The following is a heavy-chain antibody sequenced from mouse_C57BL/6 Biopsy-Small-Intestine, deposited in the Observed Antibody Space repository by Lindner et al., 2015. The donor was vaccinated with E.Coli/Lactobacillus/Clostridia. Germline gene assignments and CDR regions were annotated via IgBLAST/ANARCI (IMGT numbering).Heavy chain of an antibody. V-gene: IGHV9-3-1*01. CDR3: ARGNQGHPDY. CDR1: GYTFTSNV. J-gene: IGHJ4*01. CDR2: IDTATGNP. D-gene: IGHD3-3*01. Sequence: VKVSCKASGYTFTSNVLTWVRQAPGQGLEWMGWIDTATGNPTYAQGFTGRFVLSSDTSVSTAYLQISSLKAEDTAVYYCARGNQGHPDYWGQGTLVTVSS.